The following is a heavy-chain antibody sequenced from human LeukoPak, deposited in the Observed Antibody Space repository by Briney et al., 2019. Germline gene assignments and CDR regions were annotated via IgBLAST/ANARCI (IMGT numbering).Heavy chain of an antibody. J-gene: IGHJ4*02. CDR1: GFTFSSYA. CDR3: ARAGIAVAGTQLDY. CDR2: ISGSGDRT. Sequence: GGSLRLSCAASGFTFSSYAISWVRQAPGKGLEWVSTISGSGDRTWYAASMKGRFTISRDNSKKTLYLQMNSLRAEDTAVYYCARAGIAVAGTQLDYWGQGTLVTVSS. D-gene: IGHD6-19*01. V-gene: IGHV3-23*01.